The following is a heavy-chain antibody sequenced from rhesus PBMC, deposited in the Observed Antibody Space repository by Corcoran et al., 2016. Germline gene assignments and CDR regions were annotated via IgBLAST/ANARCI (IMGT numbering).Heavy chain of an antibody. CDR3: AKDWGPASIDYFDY. CDR2: IFGTEGTP. J-gene: IGHJ4*01. CDR1: GGSISGNY. V-gene: IGHV4-173*01. Sequence: QLQLQESGPGPVKPSETLSLTCAVSGGSISGNYWSWIRQPPGKGLEWIGRIFGTEGTPDSNSSLRSRVTISIATARNHFSLKLKSVTAADTAVYYCAKDWGPASIDYFDYWGQGVLVTVSS. D-gene: IGHD3-34*01.